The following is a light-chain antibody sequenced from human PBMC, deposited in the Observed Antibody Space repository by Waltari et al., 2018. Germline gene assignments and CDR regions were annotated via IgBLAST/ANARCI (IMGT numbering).Light chain of an antibody. CDR1: QSVSSN. CDR2: GAS. V-gene: IGKV3-15*01. Sequence: EIVMTQSPATLSVSQGERATLSSRASQSVSSNLAWYQQKPGQAPRLLIYGASTRATGIPARFSGSGSGTEFTLTISSLQSEDFAVYYCQQYNNWPSVFGQGTKVEIK. CDR3: QQYNNWPSV. J-gene: IGKJ1*01.